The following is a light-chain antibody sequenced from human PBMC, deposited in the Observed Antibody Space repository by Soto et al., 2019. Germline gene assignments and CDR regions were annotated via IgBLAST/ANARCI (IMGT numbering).Light chain of an antibody. V-gene: IGKV1-33*01. CDR2: GAS. J-gene: IGKJ3*01. Sequence: DIQMTQSPSSLSASVGDRVTITCQASQDISNYLNWYQQIPGQAPKLLIYGASNLETGVPSRFSGSASGTDFPSTISSLQPEDIATYYCQQYGNLPFTFGPGTKVDIK. CDR3: QQYGNLPFT. CDR1: QDISNY.